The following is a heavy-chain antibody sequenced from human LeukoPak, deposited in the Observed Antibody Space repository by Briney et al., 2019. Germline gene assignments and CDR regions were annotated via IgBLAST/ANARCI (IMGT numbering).Heavy chain of an antibody. J-gene: IGHJ6*02. D-gene: IGHD3-22*01. CDR1: GGSFSGYY. V-gene: IGHV4-34*01. CDR3: ARPHYYDSSGYSNPYYYYGMDV. CDR2: INHSGST. Sequence: SETLSLTCAVYGGSFSGYYWSWIRQPPGKGLERIGEINHSGSTNYNPSLKSRVTISVDTSKNQFSLKLSSVTAADTAVYYCARPHYYDSSGYSNPYYYYGMDVWGQGTTVTVSS.